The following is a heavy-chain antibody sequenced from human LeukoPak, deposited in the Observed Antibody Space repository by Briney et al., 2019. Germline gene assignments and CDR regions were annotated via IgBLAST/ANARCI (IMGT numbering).Heavy chain of an antibody. CDR3: ARGEDINSDYYDTQGNWFDP. J-gene: IGHJ5*02. Sequence: SETLSLTCTVSGGSISSYYWSWIRQPAGKGLEWIGRIYTSGSTNYNPSLKSRVTMSVDTSKNQFSLKLSSVTAADTAVYYCARGEDINSDYYDTQGNWFDPWGQGTLVTVSS. D-gene: IGHD3-22*01. CDR2: IYTSGST. CDR1: GGSISSYY. V-gene: IGHV4-4*07.